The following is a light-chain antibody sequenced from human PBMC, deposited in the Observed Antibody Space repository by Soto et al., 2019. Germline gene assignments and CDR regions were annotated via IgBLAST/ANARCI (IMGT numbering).Light chain of an antibody. Sequence: EIVLTQSPGTLSLSPGERATLSCRASQSVSSRYLVWYQQKPGQAPRLLIYGASTRATGIPDRFSGSGSGTDFTFTISRLESEDFAVYFCQQYGSSPLTFGGGTKVEIK. CDR3: QQYGSSPLT. V-gene: IGKV3-20*01. J-gene: IGKJ4*01. CDR2: GAS. CDR1: QSVSSRY.